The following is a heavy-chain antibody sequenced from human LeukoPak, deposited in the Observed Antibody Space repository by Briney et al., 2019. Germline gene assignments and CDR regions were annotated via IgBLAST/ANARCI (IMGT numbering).Heavy chain of an antibody. J-gene: IGHJ4*02. CDR1: GFTFSSYS. CDR3: ARDPNLYSSSWYWIDY. CDR2: ISSSSSTI. Sequence: PGGSLRLSCAASGFTFSSYSMNWARQAPGKGLEWVSYISSSSSTIYYADSVKGRFTISRDNAKNSLYLQMNSLRAEDTAVYYCARDPNLYSSSWYWIDYWGQGTLVTVSS. D-gene: IGHD6-13*01. V-gene: IGHV3-48*04.